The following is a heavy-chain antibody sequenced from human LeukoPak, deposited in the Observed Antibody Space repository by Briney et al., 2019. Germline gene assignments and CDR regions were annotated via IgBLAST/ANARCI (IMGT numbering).Heavy chain of an antibody. D-gene: IGHD6-6*01. J-gene: IGHJ5*02. Sequence: ASVKVSCKASGYTFISYGINWVRQAPGQGLEWMGWISAYNGNTNYAQKLQGRVTMTTDTSTSTAYMELRSLRSDDTAVYYCARGMYSSSSYWFDPWGQGTLVTVSS. CDR1: GYTFISYG. V-gene: IGHV1-18*01. CDR3: ARGMYSSSSYWFDP. CDR2: ISAYNGNT.